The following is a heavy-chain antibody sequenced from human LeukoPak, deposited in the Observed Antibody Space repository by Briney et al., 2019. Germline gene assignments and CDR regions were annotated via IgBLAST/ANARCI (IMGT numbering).Heavy chain of an antibody. Sequence: SGFTXXXYAMXWVRQAPGKGLEWVSSITGSGGSTYYADSVKGRFTISRDNSKNTLYLQMNSLRAEDTAVYYCAKDSQASSGYYLDYWGQGTLVTVSS. V-gene: IGHV3-23*01. CDR3: AKDSQASSGYYLDY. D-gene: IGHD3-22*01. CDR1: GFTXXXYA. CDR2: ITGSGGST. J-gene: IGHJ4*02.